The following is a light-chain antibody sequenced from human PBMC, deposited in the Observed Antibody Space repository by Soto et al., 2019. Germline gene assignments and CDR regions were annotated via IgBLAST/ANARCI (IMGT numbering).Light chain of an antibody. CDR1: QSVDNY. CDR2: DTF. CDR3: QQRRAWPST. J-gene: IGKJ5*01. V-gene: IGKV3-11*01. Sequence: IVLTQSPATLSLSPGDRATLSCRASQSVDNYLAWYQQKPGQAPRLLIYDTFNRATGIPARFSGSGSETDFTLTISNLEPEDFAVYSCQQRRAWPSTFGQATRLEIK.